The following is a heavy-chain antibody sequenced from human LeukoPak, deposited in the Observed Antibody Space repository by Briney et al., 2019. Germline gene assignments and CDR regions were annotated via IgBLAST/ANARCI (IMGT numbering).Heavy chain of an antibody. D-gene: IGHD4/OR15-4a*01. CDR2: IYSGTI. J-gene: IGHJ4*02. V-gene: IGHV3-53*01. Sequence: GGSLRLSCAASGFTVSSNSMSWVRQAPGKGLEWVSFIYSGTIHYSDSVKGRFTISRDNSKNTLYLQMNSLRAEDTAVYYCARRAGAHSHPYDYWGQGTLVTVSS. CDR3: ARRAGAHSHPYDY. CDR1: GFTVSSNS.